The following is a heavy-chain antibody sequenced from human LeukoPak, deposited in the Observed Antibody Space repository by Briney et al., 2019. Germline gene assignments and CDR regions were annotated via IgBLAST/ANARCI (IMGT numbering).Heavy chain of an antibody. CDR2: ISYDGSNK. Sequence: GGSLRLSCAASGFTFSSYGMHWVRQAPGKGLEWVAVISYDGSNKYYADSVKGRFTISRDNSKNTLYLQLNSLRAEDTAVYYCAKDAYDYVWGSYPLDYWGQGTLVTVSS. D-gene: IGHD3-16*02. CDR3: AKDAYDYVWGSYPLDY. CDR1: GFTFSSYG. V-gene: IGHV3-30*18. J-gene: IGHJ4*02.